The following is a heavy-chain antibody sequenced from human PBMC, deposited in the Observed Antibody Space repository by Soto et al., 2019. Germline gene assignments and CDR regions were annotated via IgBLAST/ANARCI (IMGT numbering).Heavy chain of an antibody. CDR1: GGSFSGYY. CDR2: INHSGST. J-gene: IGHJ4*02. CDR3: ARGRDTAMANPFDY. D-gene: IGHD5-18*01. Sequence: QLQLQQWGAGLLKPSETLSLTCAVYGGSFSGYYWSWIRQPPGKGLEWIGEINHSGSTNYNPSLKSRVTISVDTSKKQFSVKLRSVSAAETAVYYCARGRDTAMANPFDYWGQGTLVTGAS. V-gene: IGHV4-34*01.